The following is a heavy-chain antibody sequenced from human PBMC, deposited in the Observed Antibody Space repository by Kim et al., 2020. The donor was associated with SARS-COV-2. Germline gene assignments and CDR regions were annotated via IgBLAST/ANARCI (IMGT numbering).Heavy chain of an antibody. CDR1: GFTFSSYW. V-gene: IGHV3-23*01. J-gene: IGHJ5*02. CDR3: AKDPGWDIVVVGGWFDP. CDR2: ISGSGGST. Sequence: GGSLRLSCAASGFTFSSYWMSWVRQAPGKGLEWVSAISGSGGSTYYADSVKGRFTISRDNSKNTLYLQMNSLRAEDTAVYYCAKDPGWDIVVVGGWFDPWGQGTLVTVSS. D-gene: IGHD2-2*01.